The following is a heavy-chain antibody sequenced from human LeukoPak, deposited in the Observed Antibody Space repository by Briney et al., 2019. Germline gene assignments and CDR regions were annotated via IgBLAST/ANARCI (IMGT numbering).Heavy chain of an antibody. D-gene: IGHD2-15*01. V-gene: IGHV4-38-2*01. J-gene: IGHJ6*03. CDR2: IYHSGST. CDR3: ARLATGYCSGDNCYSDHYYFYMDV. Sequence: SETLSLTCAVSGYSISSGYYWGWIRQPPGKGLEWIGSIYHSGSTYYNPSLKSRVTISVDTSKNQFSLKLTSVTAADTAVYFCARLATGYCSGDNCYSDHYYFYMDVWGKGTTVTVSS. CDR1: GYSISSGYY.